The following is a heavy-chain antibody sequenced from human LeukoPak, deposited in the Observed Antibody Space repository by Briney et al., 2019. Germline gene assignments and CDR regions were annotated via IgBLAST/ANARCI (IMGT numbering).Heavy chain of an antibody. V-gene: IGHV4-31*03. Sequence: SETLSLTRTVSGGSISSGGYYWSWIRQHPGKGLEWIGYIYYSGSTYYNPSLKSRVTISVDTSKNQFSLKLSSVTAADTAVYYCATTSYDFWSGYYPQNNWFDPWGQGTLVTVSS. J-gene: IGHJ5*02. CDR3: ATTSYDFWSGYYPQNNWFDP. CDR2: IYYSGST. D-gene: IGHD3-3*01. CDR1: GGSISSGGYY.